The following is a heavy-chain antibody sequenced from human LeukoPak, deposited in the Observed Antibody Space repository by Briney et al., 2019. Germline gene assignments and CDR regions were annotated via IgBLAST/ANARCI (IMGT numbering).Heavy chain of an antibody. CDR3: ARDRDDDPNSSWYRSGLNWFDP. D-gene: IGHD6-13*01. V-gene: IGHV4-34*01. Sequence: PSETLSLTCAVYGGSFSGYYWSWIRQPPGKGLEWIGSIYYSGSTYYNPSLKSRVTISVDTSKNQFSLKLSSVTAADTAVYYCARDRDDDPNSSWYRSGLNWFDPWGQGTLVTVSS. CDR1: GGSFSGYY. J-gene: IGHJ5*02. CDR2: IYYSGST.